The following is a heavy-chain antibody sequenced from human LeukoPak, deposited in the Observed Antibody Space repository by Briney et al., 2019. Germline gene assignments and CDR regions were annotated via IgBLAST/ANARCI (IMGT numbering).Heavy chain of an antibody. D-gene: IGHD6-13*01. Sequence: QPGGSLRLSCAASGITFSSYAMTWVRQAPGKGLEWVSGISGSGGTTFDADSVKGRFTISRDNAKNTVYLQMNSLRAEDTAVYYCARPPGSWYLDYWGQGTLVTVSS. J-gene: IGHJ4*02. CDR1: GITFSSYA. V-gene: IGHV3-23*01. CDR2: ISGSGGTT. CDR3: ARPPGSWYLDY.